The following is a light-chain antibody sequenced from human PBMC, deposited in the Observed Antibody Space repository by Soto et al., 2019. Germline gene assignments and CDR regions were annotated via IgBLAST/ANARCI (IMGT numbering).Light chain of an antibody. V-gene: IGKV1-5*03. J-gene: IGKJ1*01. CDR1: QGIRND. CDR2: KAS. CDR3: QHYNSYSEA. Sequence: DIQITPSPSSLSASVGDRVTITCRASQGIRNDLGWYQQKPGKAPKLLIYKASTLKSGVPSRFSGSGSGTEFTLTISSLQPDDFATYYCQHYNSYSEAFGQGTKVDIK.